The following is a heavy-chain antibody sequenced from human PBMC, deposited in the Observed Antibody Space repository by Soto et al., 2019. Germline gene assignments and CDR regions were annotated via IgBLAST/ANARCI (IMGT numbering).Heavy chain of an antibody. V-gene: IGHV4-39*01. J-gene: IGHJ4*02. CDR2: VYFTGKT. CDR1: GVAIIDTSYY. CDR3: ARQASY. Sequence: SETLSLTCNVSGVAIIDTSYYWGWIRQPPGMRLEWIGTVYFTGKTFYNPSLKSRLTISVDRSKNQISLRLTSVTAADTAVYYCARQASYWGQGTLVTVSS.